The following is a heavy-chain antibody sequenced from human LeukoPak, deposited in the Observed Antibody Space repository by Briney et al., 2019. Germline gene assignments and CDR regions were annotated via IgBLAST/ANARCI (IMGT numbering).Heavy chain of an antibody. CDR3: AKDEGEGSSAFDP. J-gene: IGHJ5*02. CDR1: GFTFSSYG. D-gene: IGHD6-6*01. V-gene: IGHV3-30*18. Sequence: GRSLRLSCAASGFTFSSYGMHWVRHAPGKGLEWVAVISYDGSNKYYADSVKGRFTISRDNSKNTLYLQMNSLRAEDTAVYYCAKDEGEGSSAFDPWGQGTLVTVSS. CDR2: ISYDGSNK.